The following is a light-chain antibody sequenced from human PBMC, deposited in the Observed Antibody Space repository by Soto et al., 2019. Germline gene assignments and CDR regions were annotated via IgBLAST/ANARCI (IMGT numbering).Light chain of an antibody. CDR2: EAS. V-gene: IGKV1-39*01. Sequence: DIQMTQSPSSLSASVGDRFTITCLAIQSISSYLNWYQQKPGKAPKLLIYEASSLQSGVPSRFSGSGSGTDFTLTISSLQPEDFETYYCQQSDTDPWTFGQGTKVDIK. CDR3: QQSDTDPWT. CDR1: QSISSY. J-gene: IGKJ1*01.